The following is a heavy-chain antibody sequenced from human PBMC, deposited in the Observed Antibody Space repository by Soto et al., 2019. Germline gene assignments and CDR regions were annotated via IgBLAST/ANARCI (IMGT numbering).Heavy chain of an antibody. CDR2: IKSKTDGGTT. CDR3: TTDGSWLYDAFDI. Sequence: WGSLRLSCAASGFPFSNALMSWVCQAPGKGLEWVGRIKSKTDGGTTDYAAPVKGRFTISRDDSKNTLYLQMNSLKTEDTVVYYCTTDGSWLYDAFDIWGQGTMVTVSS. V-gene: IGHV3-15*01. CDR1: GFPFSNAL. D-gene: IGHD6-13*01. J-gene: IGHJ3*02.